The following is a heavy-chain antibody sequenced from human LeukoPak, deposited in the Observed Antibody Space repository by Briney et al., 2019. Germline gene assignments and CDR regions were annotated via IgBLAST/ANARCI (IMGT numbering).Heavy chain of an antibody. CDR1: GGSIRSYY. V-gene: IGHV4-59*01. D-gene: IGHD5-24*01. Sequence: SETLSLTCTVSGGSIRSYYWSWIRQPPGKGLEWIGYIYYSGTTNYNPSLKSRVTISVDTSKNQFSLKLSSVTAADTAVYYCARVQMATTYYFDYWGQGTLVTVSS. CDR3: ARVQMATTYYFDY. J-gene: IGHJ4*02. CDR2: IYYSGTT.